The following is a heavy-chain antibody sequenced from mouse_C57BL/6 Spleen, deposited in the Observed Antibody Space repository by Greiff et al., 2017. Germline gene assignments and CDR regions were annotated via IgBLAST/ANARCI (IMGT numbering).Heavy chain of an antibody. CDR1: GYSFTGYY. CDR3: ARIYYGNPFAD. D-gene: IGHD2-1*01. CDR2: INPSTGGT. Sequence: EVQLQQSGPELVKPGASVKISCKASGYSFTGYYMNWVKQSPEKSLEWIGEINPSTGGTTYNQKFKAKATLTVDKSSSTAYLQLESLTSEDSAVYYCARIYYGNPFADWGQGTPVTVAA. J-gene: IGHJ3*01. V-gene: IGHV1-42*01.